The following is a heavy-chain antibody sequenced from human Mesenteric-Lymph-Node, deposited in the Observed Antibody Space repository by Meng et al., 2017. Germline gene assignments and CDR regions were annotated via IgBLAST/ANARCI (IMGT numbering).Heavy chain of an antibody. CDR3: AREITMVRGDSVWNWFDP. J-gene: IGHJ5*02. V-gene: IGHV4-34*01. Sequence: QVKGQWWGGGLLKPSETLSPPCAVFGGSFSGYHWRWIRQPPGKGLEWIGEINHSGGTNYNPSLKSRVTVSVDTSKNQFSLKLSSVTAADTAVYYCAREITMVRGDSVWNWFDPWDQGTLVTVSS. CDR1: GGSFSGYH. CDR2: INHSGGT. D-gene: IGHD3-10*01.